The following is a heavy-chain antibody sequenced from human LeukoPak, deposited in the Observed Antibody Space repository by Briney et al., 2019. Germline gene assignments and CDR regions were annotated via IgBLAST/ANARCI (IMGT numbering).Heavy chain of an antibody. CDR3: ARDQEAGDRFYNWFDP. CDR2: INPNSGGT. J-gene: IGHJ5*02. D-gene: IGHD3-10*01. CDR1: GYTFTGYF. V-gene: IGHV1-2*02. Sequence: ASVKVSCKASGYTFTGYFIHWVRQAPGRGLEWMGWINPNSGGTNYAEKFQGRVTMTRDTSISTAYMELSSLRSDDTAVYYCARDQEAGDRFYNWFDPWGQGTLVTVSS.